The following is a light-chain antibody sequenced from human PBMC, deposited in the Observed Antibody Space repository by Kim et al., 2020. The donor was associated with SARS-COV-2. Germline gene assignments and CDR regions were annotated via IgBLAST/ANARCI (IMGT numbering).Light chain of an antibody. J-gene: IGLJ1*01. CDR2: ANT. CDR3: QSYDSSLRAYV. CDR1: SSNIGAGYD. Sequence: QTVTISCTGTSSNIGAGYDVHWYQQLPGTDPKLLIYANTKRPSGVPDRFSGSKSGPSASLTITGLQAEDEADYYCQSYDSSLRAYVFGTGTKVTVL. V-gene: IGLV1-40*01.